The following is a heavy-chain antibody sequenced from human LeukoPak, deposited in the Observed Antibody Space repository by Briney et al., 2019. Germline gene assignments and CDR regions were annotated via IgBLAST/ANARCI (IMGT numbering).Heavy chain of an antibody. D-gene: IGHD2-2*02. CDR2: IYTSGST. CDR1: GGSISSGSYY. J-gene: IGHJ3*02. Sequence: PSETLSLTCTVSGGSISSGSYYWSWIRQPAGKGLEWIGRIYTSGSTNYNPSLKSRVTISVDTSKNQFSLKLSSVTAADTAVYYCAVEGGCSSTSCYTGHDAFGIWGQGTMVTVSS. CDR3: AVEGGCSSTSCYTGHDAFGI. V-gene: IGHV4-61*02.